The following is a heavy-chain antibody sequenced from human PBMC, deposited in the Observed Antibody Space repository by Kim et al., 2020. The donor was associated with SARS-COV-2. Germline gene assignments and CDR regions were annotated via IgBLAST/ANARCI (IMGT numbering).Heavy chain of an antibody. Sequence: SLKVSCKASGGTFSSYAISWVRQAPGQGLEWMGRIIPILGIANYAQKFQGRVTITADKSTSTAYMELSSLRSEDTAVYYCARGHADRDGYITVFDYWGQGTLVTVSS. D-gene: IGHD5-12*01. CDR1: GGTFSSYA. CDR2: IIPILGIA. V-gene: IGHV1-69*04. J-gene: IGHJ4*02. CDR3: ARGHADRDGYITVFDY.